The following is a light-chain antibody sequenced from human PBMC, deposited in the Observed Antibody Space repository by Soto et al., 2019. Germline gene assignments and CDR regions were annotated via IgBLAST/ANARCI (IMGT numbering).Light chain of an antibody. Sequence: EIVLTQSSGTLSLSPRERVTLSCTASQSVTSNHLAWYQQKSGQAPRLLIYSASTRATGIPARFSGSGSGTDCSLIISRLEPEDSTLYYCQQYAASPLTCGGGTKFEMK. CDR2: SAS. CDR1: QSVTSNH. CDR3: QQYAASPLT. V-gene: IGKV3-20*01. J-gene: IGKJ4*01.